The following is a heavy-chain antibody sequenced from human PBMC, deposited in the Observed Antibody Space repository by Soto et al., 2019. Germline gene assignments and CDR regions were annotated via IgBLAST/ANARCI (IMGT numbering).Heavy chain of an antibody. V-gene: IGHV3-11*01. CDR3: ARSDRYYDILTGYYLGYFDY. Sequence: QVQLVESGGGLVKPGGSLRLSCAASGFTFSDYYMSWIRQAPGKGLEWVSYISSSGSTIYYAGSVKGRFTISRDNAKNSLYLQMNSLRAEDTAVYYCARSDRYYDILTGYYLGYFDYWGQGTLVTVSS. CDR2: ISSSGSTI. J-gene: IGHJ4*02. CDR1: GFTFSDYY. D-gene: IGHD3-9*01.